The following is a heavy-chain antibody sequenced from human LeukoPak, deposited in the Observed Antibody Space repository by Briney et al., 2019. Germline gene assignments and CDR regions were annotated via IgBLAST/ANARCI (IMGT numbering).Heavy chain of an antibody. D-gene: IGHD4-11*01. V-gene: IGHV3-9*01. CDR1: GFTFDDYA. CDR3: ALYSNYYYYGMDV. J-gene: IGHJ6*02. Sequence: GGSLRLSCAASGFTFDDYAMHWVRQAPGKGLEWVSGISWNSGSIGYADSVKGRFTISRDNAKNSLYLQMNSLRAEDTALYYCALYSNYYYYGMDVWGQGTTVTVSS. CDR2: ISWNSGSI.